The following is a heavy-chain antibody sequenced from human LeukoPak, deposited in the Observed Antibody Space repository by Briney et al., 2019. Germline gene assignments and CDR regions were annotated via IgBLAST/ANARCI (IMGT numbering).Heavy chain of an antibody. J-gene: IGHJ4*02. CDR1: GDSINSFY. CDR3: ARDVVAAVGSFDY. Sequence: PSETLSLTCTVSGDSINSFYWSWIRQPAGKGLEWIGRIYTSGSTNYSPSLKSRVTMSVDTSKNQFSLKLSSVTAADTAVYYCARDVVAAVGSFDYWGQGTQVTVSS. D-gene: IGHD2-2*01. V-gene: IGHV4-4*07. CDR2: IYTSGST.